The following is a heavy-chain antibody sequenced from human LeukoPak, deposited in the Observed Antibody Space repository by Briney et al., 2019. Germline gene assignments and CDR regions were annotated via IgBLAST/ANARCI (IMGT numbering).Heavy chain of an antibody. CDR1: GFTFGDYA. J-gene: IGHJ6*03. CDR3: ARVGTPMVTIVAPYYMDV. CDR2: IRSKAYGGTI. Sequence: GGSLRLSCTASGFTFGDYAMTWVRQAPGKGLEWVGFIRSKAYGGTIEYAASVKGRFTISRDDSKSSPYLQMNSLKTEDTAVYYCARVGTPMVTIVAPYYMDVWGKGTTVTVSS. V-gene: IGHV3-49*04. D-gene: IGHD5-18*01.